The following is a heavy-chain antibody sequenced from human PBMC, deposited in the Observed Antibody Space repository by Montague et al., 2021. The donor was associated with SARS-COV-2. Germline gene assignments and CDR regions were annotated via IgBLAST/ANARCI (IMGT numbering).Heavy chain of an antibody. CDR2: SNNGGST. Sequence: SETLSLTCAVYGGSFSDNHWTWIRKPPGGGLGWMGQSNNGGSTKYNPSLRSRVTISIDTSKNQFSLKLTSVTAADTAVYYCARGAPGYWGQGTLVTVSS. D-gene: IGHD1-1*01. CDR3: ARGAPGY. J-gene: IGHJ4*02. CDR1: GGSFSDNH. V-gene: IGHV4-34*01.